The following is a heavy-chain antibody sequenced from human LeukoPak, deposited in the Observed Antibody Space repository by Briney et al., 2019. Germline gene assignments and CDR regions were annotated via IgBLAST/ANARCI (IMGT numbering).Heavy chain of an antibody. V-gene: IGHV4-39*07. J-gene: IGHJ5*01. CDR2: IYYTGSS. CDR3: ARIHLSACGSIGCYGWFDS. Sequence: SETLSLTCSVSDDSISSSSYLWAWIRQPPGSGLEWIGNIYYTGSSNYNPSLKSRVTILGDTFKNQFSLRLSSVTAADTAVYYCARIHLSACGSIGCYGWFDSWGQGTLVTVSS. D-gene: IGHD2-2*01. CDR1: DDSISSSSYL.